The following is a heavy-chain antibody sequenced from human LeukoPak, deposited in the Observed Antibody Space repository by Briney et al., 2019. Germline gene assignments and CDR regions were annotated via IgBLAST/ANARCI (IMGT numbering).Heavy chain of an antibody. J-gene: IGHJ4*02. CDR1: GFTFSNYA. CDR3: ARDAGYDSSGYSIPFDY. CDR2: ISDDGNSD. Sequence: GGSLRLSCAASGFTFSNYAMLWVRQPPGKGPEWVAVISDDGNSDHYADSVKGRFTFSRDNSKNTLSLQMNSLRGEDTAVYYCARDAGYDSSGYSIPFDYWGQGTLVTVSS. V-gene: IGHV3-30-3*01. D-gene: IGHD3-22*01.